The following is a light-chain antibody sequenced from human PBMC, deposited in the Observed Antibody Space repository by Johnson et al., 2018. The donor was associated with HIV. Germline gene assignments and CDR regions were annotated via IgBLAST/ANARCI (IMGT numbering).Light chain of an antibody. CDR2: ENN. J-gene: IGLJ1*01. V-gene: IGLV1-51*02. CDR1: GSNIGNNY. CDR3: GTWDSSLSADV. Sequence: QSVLTQPPSVSAAPGQKVTISCSGSGSNIGNNYVSWYQQLPGSAPKLLIYENNKRTSGIPGRFSGSKSGTSATLAITGLQTGDEADYYCGTWDSSLSADVFGPGTKVTVL.